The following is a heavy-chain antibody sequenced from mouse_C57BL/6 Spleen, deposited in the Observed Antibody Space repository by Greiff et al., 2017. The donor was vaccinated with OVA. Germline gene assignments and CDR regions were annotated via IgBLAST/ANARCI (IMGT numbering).Heavy chain of an antibody. J-gene: IGHJ2*01. Sequence: VQLKQSGAELVRPGTSVKVSCKASGYAFTNYLIEWVKQRPGQGLEWIGVINPGSGGTNYNEKFKGKATLTADKSSSTAYMQLSSLTSEDSAVYFCARGGPFDYWGQGTTLTVSS. CDR2: INPGSGGT. CDR1: GYAFTNYL. CDR3: ARGGPFDY. V-gene: IGHV1-54*01.